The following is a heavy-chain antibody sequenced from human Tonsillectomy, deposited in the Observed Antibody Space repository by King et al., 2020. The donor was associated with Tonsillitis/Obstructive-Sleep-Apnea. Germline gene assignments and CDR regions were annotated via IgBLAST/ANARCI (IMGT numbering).Heavy chain of an antibody. CDR3: ARGHYYDSSGYYYVWAFDI. CDR1: GFTFSSYA. J-gene: IGHJ3*02. D-gene: IGHD3-22*01. V-gene: IGHV3-30*04. CDR2: ISYDGSNK. Sequence: VQLVESGGGVVQPGRSLRLSCAASGFTFSSYAMHWVRQAPGKGLEWVAVISYDGSNKYYADSVKGRFTISRDNSKNTLYLQMNSLRAKDTAVYYCARGHYYDSSGYYYVWAFDIWGQGTMVTVSS.